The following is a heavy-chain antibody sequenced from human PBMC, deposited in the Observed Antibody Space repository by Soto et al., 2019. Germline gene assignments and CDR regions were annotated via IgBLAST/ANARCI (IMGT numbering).Heavy chain of an antibody. D-gene: IGHD3-22*01. J-gene: IGHJ3*02. CDR1: GYTFTTYY. V-gene: IGHV1-46*01. CDR3: ARVSITMIEGNASDI. CDR2: INPSGGST. Sequence: ASVKVSCKASGYTFTTYYMHWVRQAPGQGLEWMGNINPSGGSTTYAQKFQGRVTMTADTSTSTVYMELSSLRSEDTAVFYCARVSITMIEGNASDIWGLGTMVT.